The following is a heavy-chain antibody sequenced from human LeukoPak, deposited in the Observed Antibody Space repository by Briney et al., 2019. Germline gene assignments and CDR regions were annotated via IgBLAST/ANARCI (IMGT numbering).Heavy chain of an antibody. Sequence: KPSETLSLTCTVSGGSISSSSSYWSWIRQHPGKGLEWIGYIYYSGSTYYNPSLKSRVTISVDTSKNQFSLKLSSVTAADTAVYYCVSRRVTAIMGDYWGQGTLVTVSS. V-gene: IGHV4-31*03. J-gene: IGHJ4*02. CDR2: IYYSGST. D-gene: IGHD2-21*02. CDR3: VSRRVTAIMGDY. CDR1: GGSISSSSSY.